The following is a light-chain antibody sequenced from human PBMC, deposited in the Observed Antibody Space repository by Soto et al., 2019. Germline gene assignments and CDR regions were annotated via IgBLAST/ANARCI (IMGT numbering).Light chain of an antibody. CDR2: GAS. J-gene: IGKJ4*01. CDR1: QSVYSN. Sequence: EIVMTQSPATLSVSPGERATLSCRASQSVYSNLAWYQQKPGQAPRLLIYGASNRTTGIPARFSGSGSGTEFTLTISSLQPEDFAVYHCQQYNKWPLTFGGGTKVEIK. CDR3: QQYNKWPLT. V-gene: IGKV3-15*01.